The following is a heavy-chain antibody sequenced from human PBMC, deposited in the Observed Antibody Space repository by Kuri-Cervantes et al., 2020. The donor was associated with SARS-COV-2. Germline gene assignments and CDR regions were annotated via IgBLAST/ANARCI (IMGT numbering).Heavy chain of an antibody. D-gene: IGHD2-2*01. CDR2: INHSGST. V-gene: IGHV4-39*07. CDR1: GGSISSSSYY. Sequence: GSLRLSCTVSGGSISSSSYYWSWIRQPPGKGREWIGEINHSGSTNYNPSLKSRVTISVDTSKNQFSLKLSSVTAADTAVYYCARGSRPLYCSSTSCYLGRRFDPWGQGTLVTVSS. J-gene: IGHJ5*02. CDR3: ARGSRPLYCSSTSCYLGRRFDP.